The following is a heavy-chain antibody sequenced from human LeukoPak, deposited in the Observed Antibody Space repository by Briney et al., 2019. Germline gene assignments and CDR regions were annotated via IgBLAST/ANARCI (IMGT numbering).Heavy chain of an antibody. V-gene: IGHV4-38-2*02. CDR2: IYHSGST. J-gene: IGHJ4*02. D-gene: IGHD2/OR15-2a*01. CDR3: AREIIEVPSTFDY. CDR1: GYSISSGYY. Sequence: ESSETLSLTCAVSGYSISSGYYWGWIRQPPGKGLEWIGNIYHSGSTYYNPSRKSRVTISVDPSKNQFSLKVSSVTAEDTAVYYCAREIIEVPSTFDYWGRGTLVTVSS.